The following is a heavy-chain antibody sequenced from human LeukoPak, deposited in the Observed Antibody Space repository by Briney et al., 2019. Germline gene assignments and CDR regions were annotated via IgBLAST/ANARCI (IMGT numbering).Heavy chain of an antibody. CDR2: INHSGST. CDR3: ARPRYSSSWYVSYYMDV. Sequence: SETLSLTCAMYGGSISDYYCTWIRHPPEEGLGWIGQINHSGSTNYNASLKSRVTISVDTSKNQFSLKLSSVTAADKAVYYCARPRYSSSWYVSYYMDVWGKGTTVTISS. V-gene: IGHV4-34*01. D-gene: IGHD6-13*01. J-gene: IGHJ6*03. CDR1: GGSISDYY.